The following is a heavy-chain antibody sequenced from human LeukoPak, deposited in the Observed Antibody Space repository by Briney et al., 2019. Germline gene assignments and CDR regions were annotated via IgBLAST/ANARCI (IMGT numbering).Heavy chain of an antibody. Sequence: GGSLRLSCAASGFTFSSYEMNWVRQAPGKGLEWVSYISSSGSTIYYADSVKGRFTISRDNAKNSLYLQMASLRVEDTAVYYCARDVDYANPRHDYWGQGTLVTVSS. CDR1: GFTFSSYE. CDR2: ISSSGSTI. J-gene: IGHJ4*02. V-gene: IGHV3-48*03. CDR3: ARDVDYANPRHDY. D-gene: IGHD4/OR15-4a*01.